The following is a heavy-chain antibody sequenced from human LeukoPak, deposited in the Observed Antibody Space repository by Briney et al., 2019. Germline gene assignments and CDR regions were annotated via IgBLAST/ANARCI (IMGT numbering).Heavy chain of an antibody. J-gene: IGHJ4*02. V-gene: IGHV1-18*01. D-gene: IGHD4-23*01. Sequence: ASVKVSCKASGYSFSSYAINWVRQAPGQGREGMGWFSAYNGNTYYAQKLQGRVTMATDTSTSTVYMELRSLRSDDTAVYYCARGGRYGGNTGLDYWGQGTLVTVSS. CDR1: GYSFSSYA. CDR3: ARGGRYGGNTGLDY. CDR2: FSAYNGNT.